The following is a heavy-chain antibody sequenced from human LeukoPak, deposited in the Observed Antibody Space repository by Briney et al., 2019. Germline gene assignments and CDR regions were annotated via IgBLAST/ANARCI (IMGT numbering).Heavy chain of an antibody. Sequence: GASVKVSCRASGYTFTSYDINWVRQATGQGLEWMGWMNPNSGNTGYAQKFQGRVTITRNTSISTAYMELSRLRSDDTAVYYCARGGRVRGVIINGINYYYYMDVWGKGTTVTVSS. CDR3: ARGGRVRGVIINGINYYYYMDV. CDR1: GYTFTSYD. J-gene: IGHJ6*03. V-gene: IGHV1-8*01. D-gene: IGHD3-10*01. CDR2: MNPNSGNT.